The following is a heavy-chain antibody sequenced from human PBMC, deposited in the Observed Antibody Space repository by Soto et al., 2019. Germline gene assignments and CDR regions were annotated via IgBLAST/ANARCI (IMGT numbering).Heavy chain of an antibody. CDR1: GFTFSSYA. Sequence: EVQLLESGGGLVQPGGSLRLSCAASGFTFSSYAMSWVRQAPGKGLEWVSAISGSGGSTYYADSVKGRFTISRDNSKNTLYLQMNSLRAEDTAVYYCARGHGYSSGWYIYWGQGTLVTVSS. J-gene: IGHJ4*02. V-gene: IGHV3-23*01. CDR2: ISGSGGST. CDR3: ARGHGYSSGWYIY. D-gene: IGHD6-19*01.